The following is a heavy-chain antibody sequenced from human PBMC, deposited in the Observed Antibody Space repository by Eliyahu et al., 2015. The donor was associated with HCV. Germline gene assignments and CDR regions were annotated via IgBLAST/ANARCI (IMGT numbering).Heavy chain of an antibody. CDR2: TIPVFLTV. CDR3: ARDVNGLDI. CDR1: GGTFSTYA. J-gene: IGHJ3*02. Sequence: QVQVVQSWAEVKKPGSSVKVSCKASGGTFSTYAFIWVRQAPGQGLEWMGGTIPVFLTVNYAQSFQDRVTITADESTSTGYLELSSLRSEDTAVYYCARDVNGLDIWGQGTMVTVSS. D-gene: IGHD2-8*01. V-gene: IGHV1-69*01.